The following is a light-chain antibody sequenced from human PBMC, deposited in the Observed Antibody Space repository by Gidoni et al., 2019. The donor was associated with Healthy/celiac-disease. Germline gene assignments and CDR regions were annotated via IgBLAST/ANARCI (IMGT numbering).Light chain of an antibody. CDR3: QQYGRSPLT. V-gene: IGKV3D-20*01. CDR1: QIFSSSY. J-gene: IGKJ4*01. Sequence: IVLTQSPVTLSLSPGQTATLSGAASQIFSSSYLPCFQQTPGLAPRLLIYDASSRATGIPDRFSGSGSGTDFTLTISRLEPEDVAVYYCQQYGRSPLTFXGGTKVEIK. CDR2: DAS.